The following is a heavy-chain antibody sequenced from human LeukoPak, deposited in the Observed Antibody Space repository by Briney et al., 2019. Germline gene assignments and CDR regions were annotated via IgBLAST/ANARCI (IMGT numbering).Heavy chain of an antibody. CDR3: ARERDPGNWFDP. J-gene: IGHJ5*02. V-gene: IGHV3-21*01. D-gene: IGHD1-1*01. CDR1: GFTFSIYR. CDR2: ISSSRSYI. Sequence: GGSLRLSCAASGFTFSIYRMNWVRQAPGKGLEWVSAISSSRSYIYYADSVKGRFTISRDDAKNSLYLQMNSLRAEDTAVYYCARERDPGNWFDPRGQGTLVTVSS.